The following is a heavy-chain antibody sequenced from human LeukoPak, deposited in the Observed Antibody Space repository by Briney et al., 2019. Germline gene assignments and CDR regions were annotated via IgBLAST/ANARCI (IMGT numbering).Heavy chain of an antibody. Sequence: ASVKVSCKASGYTFTGYYMHWVRQAPGQGLEWMGRINPNSGGTNYAQKFQGRVTMTRDTSISTAYMELSRLRSDDTAVCYCAREGGSHYYYYYYMDVWGKGTTVTVSS. CDR2: INPNSGGT. CDR1: GYTFTGYY. CDR3: AREGGSHYYYYYYMDV. V-gene: IGHV1-2*06. J-gene: IGHJ6*03. D-gene: IGHD1-26*01.